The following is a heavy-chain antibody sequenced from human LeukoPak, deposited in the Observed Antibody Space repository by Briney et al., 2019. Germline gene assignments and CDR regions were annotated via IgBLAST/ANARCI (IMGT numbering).Heavy chain of an antibody. CDR1: GYTFTSYY. D-gene: IGHD4-17*01. V-gene: IGHV1-46*01. Sequence: GASVTVSCKASGYTFTSYYMHWVRQAPGQGLEWMGIINPSGGSTSYAQKFQGRVTMTRDMSTSTVYMELSSLRSEDTAVYYCARDGPAHTVTTFGAFDIWGQGTMVTVSS. CDR3: ARDGPAHTVTTFGAFDI. J-gene: IGHJ3*02. CDR2: INPSGGST.